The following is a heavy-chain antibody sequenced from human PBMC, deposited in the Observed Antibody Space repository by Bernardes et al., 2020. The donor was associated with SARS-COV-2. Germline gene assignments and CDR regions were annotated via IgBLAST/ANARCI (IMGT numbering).Heavy chain of an antibody. Sequence: GVLLRLSCAATRFTLRNYWMTWARKTPGTGVAWAADISQDGGATLHLDSVQRRFSVTRDNAKNSLFLQMTSLRVAETALYFCTGLSLHHGDSDWGQGIVAAVSS. V-gene: IGHV3-7*04. CDR1: RFTLRNYW. J-gene: IGHJ1*01. D-gene: IGHD4-17*01. CDR3: TGLSLHHGDSD. CDR2: ISQDGGAT.